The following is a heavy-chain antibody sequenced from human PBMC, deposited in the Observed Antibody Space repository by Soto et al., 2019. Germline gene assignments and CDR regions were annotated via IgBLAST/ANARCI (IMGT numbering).Heavy chain of an antibody. D-gene: IGHD3-22*01. CDR1: GFTCSDFA. CDR3: AKLLWLLNAFYFDS. Sequence: EVQLLESGGCLVQPGESLKLSCAASGFTCSDFAMSWVRQSPGQGLEWVSAITSNGDGTYYADSVRGRFTIFRDDSKSTLYLQINSLRAEDTAVYYCAKLLWLLNAFYFDSWGQGTLVTVSS. V-gene: IGHV3-23*01. J-gene: IGHJ4*02. CDR2: ITSNGDGT.